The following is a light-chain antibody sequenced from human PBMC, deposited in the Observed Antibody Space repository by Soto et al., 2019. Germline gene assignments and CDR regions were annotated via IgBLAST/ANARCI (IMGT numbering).Light chain of an antibody. CDR1: QSIGSW. CDR2: KST. Sequence: DIQMNQSPSTLSASVGDGVTITCRASQSIGSWLAWYQQKPGKAPKLLIYKSTNLQSGVPSRFSGSGSGTDVSLTISSLQPLDSATYFCQQYNDFQYTFGPGTKLEI. V-gene: IGKV1-5*03. J-gene: IGKJ2*01. CDR3: QQYNDFQYT.